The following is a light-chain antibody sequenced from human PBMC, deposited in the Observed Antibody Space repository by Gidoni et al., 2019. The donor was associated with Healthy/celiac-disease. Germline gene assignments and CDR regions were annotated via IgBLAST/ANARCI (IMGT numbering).Light chain of an antibody. V-gene: IGLV3-19*01. Sequence: SSALTQDPAVSVALGQTVRLTCQGDSLRSYYASWYQQKPGQAPVLVIYGKNNRPSGIPDRFSGSSSGNTASLTITGAQAEDEADYYCNSRDSSGNRQFGGGTKLTVL. CDR2: GKN. CDR1: SLRSYY. CDR3: NSRDSSGNRQ. J-gene: IGLJ2*01.